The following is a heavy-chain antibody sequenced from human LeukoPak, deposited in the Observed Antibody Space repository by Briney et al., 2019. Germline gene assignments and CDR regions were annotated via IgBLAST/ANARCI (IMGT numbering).Heavy chain of an antibody. CDR1: NGSVSSDDSY. J-gene: IGHJ3*02. Sequence: SQTLSLTCTVSNGSVSSDDSYWSWIRQPPGKGLEWIAYIYYSGSTYSTPSLKSRVTISVDTSKNQFSLKLTSVTAADTAVYYCVRVCRGGSGSGAFDIWGEGTMVTVSS. CDR2: IYYSGST. D-gene: IGHD3-10*01. V-gene: IGHV4-30-4*08. CDR3: VRVCRGGSGSGAFDI.